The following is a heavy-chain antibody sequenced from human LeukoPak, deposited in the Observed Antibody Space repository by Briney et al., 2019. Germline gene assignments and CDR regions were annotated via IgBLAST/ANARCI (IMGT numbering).Heavy chain of an antibody. Sequence: PSETLSLTCAVYGGSFSDYYWSWIRQPPGKGLEWIGEINHSGSTNYNPSLKSRVTISVDTSKNQFSLNLSSVTAADTAVYYCQLTDATLRDYWGQGTLVTVSS. CDR1: GGSFSDYY. D-gene: IGHD1-1*01. CDR3: QLTDATLRDY. V-gene: IGHV4-34*01. J-gene: IGHJ4*02. CDR2: INHSGST.